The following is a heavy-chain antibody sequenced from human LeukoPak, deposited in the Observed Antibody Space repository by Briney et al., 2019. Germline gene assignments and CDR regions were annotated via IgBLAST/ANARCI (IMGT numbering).Heavy chain of an antibody. CDR1: GFTVSSNY. V-gene: IGHV3-53*01. J-gene: IGHJ4*02. CDR3: ARDGGRYDFWSGFGFDY. Sequence: GGSLRLSCAASGFTVSSNYMSWVRQAPGKGLEWVSVIYSGGSTYYADSVKGRFTISRDNSKNTLYLQINSLRAEDTAVYYCARDGGRYDFWSGFGFDYWGQGTLVTASS. D-gene: IGHD3-3*01. CDR2: IYSGGST.